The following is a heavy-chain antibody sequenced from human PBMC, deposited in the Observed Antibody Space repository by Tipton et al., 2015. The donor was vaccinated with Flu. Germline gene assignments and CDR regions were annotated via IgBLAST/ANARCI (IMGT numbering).Heavy chain of an antibody. Sequence: TLSLTCTVSGGSISSYYWSWIRQPAGKGLEWIGRIYTSGSTNYNPSLKSRVTMSVDTSKNQFSLKLSSVTAADTAVYYCARERTYYYGSGSYTNWFDPWGQGTLVTVSS. CDR1: GGSISSYY. CDR2: IYTSGST. CDR3: ARERTYYYGSGSYTNWFDP. J-gene: IGHJ5*02. D-gene: IGHD3-10*01. V-gene: IGHV4-4*07.